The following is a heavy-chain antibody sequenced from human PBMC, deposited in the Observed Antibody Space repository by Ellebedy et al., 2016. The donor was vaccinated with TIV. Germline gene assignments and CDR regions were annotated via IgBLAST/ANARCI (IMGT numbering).Heavy chain of an antibody. CDR1: GYTFSSYA. J-gene: IGHJ4*02. V-gene: IGHV1-3*01. Sequence: AASVKVSCKASGYTFSSYAMNWVRQAPGQSLEWMGWINAGNGNPKYSQKFQGRVTITRDTSASTAYMELSSLRSEDTAVYYCARPVGTNCGGDCFSGDFNYWGQGTLVTVSS. CDR3: ARPVGTNCGGDCFSGDFNY. CDR2: INAGNGNP. D-gene: IGHD2-21*02.